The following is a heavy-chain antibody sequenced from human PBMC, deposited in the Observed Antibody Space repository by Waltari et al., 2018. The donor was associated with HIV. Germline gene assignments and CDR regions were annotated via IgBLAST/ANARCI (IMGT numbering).Heavy chain of an antibody. Sequence: EEQMVESGGRLIQPGGSLRLSCGDSGFPFNLYAMHWVRQAPGKGLEWVSGMSASGGTTNYADCVKGRCTISRDNPKNTLFLQMKTRRVEDTAVYFCAKSPNAPMAVRNYYDFDLWGRGTLVTVSS. V-gene: IGHV3-23*04. CDR1: GFPFNLYA. D-gene: IGHD3-22*01. J-gene: IGHJ2*01. CDR3: AKSPNAPMAVRNYYDFDL. CDR2: MSASGGTT.